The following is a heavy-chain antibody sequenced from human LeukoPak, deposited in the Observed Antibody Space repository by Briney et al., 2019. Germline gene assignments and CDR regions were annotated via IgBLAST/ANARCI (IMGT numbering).Heavy chain of an antibody. CDR1: GFTFSSYA. CDR2: VSGSGIST. J-gene: IGHJ4*02. V-gene: IGHV3-23*01. CDR3: AAIYCSSSSCYAFDY. Sequence: TGESLRLSCAASGFTFSSYAMSWVRQAPGKGLEWVSAVSGSGISTYYADSVKGRFTISRDNSKNTLHLQMNSLRVEDTAVYYCAAIYCSSSSCYAFDYWGQGTLVTVPS. D-gene: IGHD2-2*01.